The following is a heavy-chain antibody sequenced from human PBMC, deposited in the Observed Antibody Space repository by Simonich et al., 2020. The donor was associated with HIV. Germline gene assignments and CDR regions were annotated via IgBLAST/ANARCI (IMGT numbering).Heavy chain of an antibody. Sequence: EVQLVESGGGLVQPGRSLRLSCAASGFTFDDYAMHWVRQAPGKGLRRVSGISWNSGSIGYADSVKGRFTISRDNAKNSLYLQMNSLRAEDTALYYCAKDKGAYYGSGSPVYWGQGTLVTVSS. V-gene: IGHV3-9*01. CDR3: AKDKGAYYGSGSPVY. D-gene: IGHD3-10*01. J-gene: IGHJ4*02. CDR1: GFTFDDYA. CDR2: ISWNSGSI.